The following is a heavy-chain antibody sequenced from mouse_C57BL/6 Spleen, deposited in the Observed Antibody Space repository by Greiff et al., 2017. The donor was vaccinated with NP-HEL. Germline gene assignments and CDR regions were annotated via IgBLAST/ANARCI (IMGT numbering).Heavy chain of an antibody. Sequence: EVQLQQSGPELVKPGASVQIPCKASGYTFPDYNMDWVQQSHGKSLEWIGDINPNNGGTIYNQKFKGKATLTVDKSSSTAYMELRSLTSEDTAVYYCARNDGYYGFAYWGQGTLVTVSA. D-gene: IGHD2-3*01. V-gene: IGHV1-18*01. J-gene: IGHJ3*01. CDR2: INPNNGGT. CDR3: ARNDGYYGFAY. CDR1: GYTFPDYN.